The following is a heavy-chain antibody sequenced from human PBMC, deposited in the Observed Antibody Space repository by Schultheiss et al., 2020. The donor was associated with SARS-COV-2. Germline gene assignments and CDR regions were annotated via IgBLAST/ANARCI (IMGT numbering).Heavy chain of an antibody. CDR1: GFTFSSYA. CDR3: AKGEGYYSDSQNAFDI. J-gene: IGHJ3*02. CDR2: ISYDGSNK. D-gene: IGHD3-22*01. V-gene: IGHV3-30*07. Sequence: GGSLRLSCAASGFTFSSYAMHWVRQAPGKGLEWVAVISYDGSNKYYADSVKGRFTISRDNSKDTLYLQMNSLRDEDTALYFCAKGEGYYSDSQNAFDIWGQGTMVTVSS.